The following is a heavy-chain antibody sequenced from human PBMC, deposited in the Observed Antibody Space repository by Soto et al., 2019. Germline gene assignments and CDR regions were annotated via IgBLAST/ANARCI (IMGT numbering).Heavy chain of an antibody. J-gene: IGHJ4*02. CDR1: GGSISSSNW. Sequence: QVQLQESGPGLVKPSGTLSLTCAVSGGSISSSNWWSWVRQAPGKGLEWIGEIYHSGTTKYNPSLKSRVTLSVDKSKNQLSLKLSSVTAADTAVYYFLIEEAGALDYWGQGSLVSFSS. CDR3: LIEEAGALDY. V-gene: IGHV4-4*02. CDR2: IYHSGTT.